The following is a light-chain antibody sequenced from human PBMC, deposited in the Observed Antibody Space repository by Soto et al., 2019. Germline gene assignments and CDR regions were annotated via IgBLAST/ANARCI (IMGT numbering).Light chain of an antibody. CDR3: QSYDSSLIYV. Sequence: QSVLTQPPSVSGAPGQRVTISCTGCSSNIGAGYDVHWYQQLPGTAPKLLIYGNSNRPSGVPDRFSGSKSGTSASLAITGLQAEDEADYYCQSYDSSLIYVFGTGTKVTVL. J-gene: IGLJ1*01. CDR1: SSNIGAGYD. V-gene: IGLV1-40*01. CDR2: GNS.